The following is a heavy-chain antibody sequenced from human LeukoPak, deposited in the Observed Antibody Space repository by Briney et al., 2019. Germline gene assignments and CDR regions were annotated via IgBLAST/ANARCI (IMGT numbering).Heavy chain of an antibody. CDR3: ARAHYYDSSVFGDSGIDY. J-gene: IGHJ4*02. CDR1: GGTFRYYA. V-gene: IGHV1-69*06. Sequence: ASVKVSCKTSGGTFRYYAIGWVRQAPGHGLEWMGGLIPMFGTTNYAQKFQGRVTITADKSTSTAYMELSSLRSEDTAVYYCARAHYYDSSVFGDSGIDYWGQGTLVTVSS. D-gene: IGHD3-22*01. CDR2: LIPMFGTT.